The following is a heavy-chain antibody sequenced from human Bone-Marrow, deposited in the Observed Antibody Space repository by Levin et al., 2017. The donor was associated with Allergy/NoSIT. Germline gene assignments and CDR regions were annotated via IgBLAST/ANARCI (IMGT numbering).Heavy chain of an antibody. CDR3: ARRNDFWSRTHGGYYFFMDV. V-gene: IGHV3-21*01. CDR2: ISGSSSYI. J-gene: IGHJ6*03. CDR1: GFTFSSYT. Sequence: LSLTCAASGFTFSSYTMNWVRQAPGKGLEWVSSISGSSSYITFSDSVKGRLTISRDNAKNSLYLQMNNLRAEDTAVYYCARRNDFWSRTHGGYYFFMDVSGKGTTVTVSS. D-gene: IGHD3-3*01.